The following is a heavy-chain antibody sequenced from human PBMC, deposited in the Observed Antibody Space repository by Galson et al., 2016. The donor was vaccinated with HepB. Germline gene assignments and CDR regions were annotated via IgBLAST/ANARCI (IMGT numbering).Heavy chain of an antibody. CDR1: GFTVSRNY. V-gene: IGHV3-53*01. D-gene: IGHD6-19*01. CDR2: IYDSDYP. Sequence: SLRLSCAASGFTVSRNYMGWVRQAPGKGLEWVSFIYDSDYPYYADSVRGRFTISQDNSKNTVYLQMNSLRADDRAVDYCAGGGCSSGWPKGDYWGQGSLVIVSS. J-gene: IGHJ4*02. CDR3: AGGGCSSGWPKGDY.